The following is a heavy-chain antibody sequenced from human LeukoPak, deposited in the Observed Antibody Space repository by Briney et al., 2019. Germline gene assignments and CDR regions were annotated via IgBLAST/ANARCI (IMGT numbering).Heavy chain of an antibody. V-gene: IGHV3-23*01. CDR3: AKGGYCSSTSCIFDY. CDR1: GFTFSSSV. CDR2: ISNSGGSI. Sequence: GGSLRLSCAASGFTFSSSVMGWVRQTPGKGLEWVSAISNSGGSINYADSVKGRFTISRDNSKSTLYLQMNGLRAEDTAIYYCAKGGYCSSTSCIFDYWGQGTLVTVSS. D-gene: IGHD2-2*01. J-gene: IGHJ4*02.